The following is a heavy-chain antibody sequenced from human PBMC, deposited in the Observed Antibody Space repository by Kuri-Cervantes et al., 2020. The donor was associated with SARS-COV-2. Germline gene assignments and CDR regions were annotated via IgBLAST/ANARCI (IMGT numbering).Heavy chain of an antibody. CDR3: ARVLWDIVVVPAAMRGDAFDI. J-gene: IGHJ3*02. CDR1: GGSISSYY. Sequence: GSLRLSCTVSGGSISSYYWSWIRQPAGKGLEWIGEINHSGSTNYNPSLKSRVTISVDTSKNQFSLKLSSVTAADTAVYYCARVLWDIVVVPAAMRGDAFDIWGQGTMVTVSS. D-gene: IGHD2-2*01. V-gene: IGHV4-34*01. CDR2: INHSGST.